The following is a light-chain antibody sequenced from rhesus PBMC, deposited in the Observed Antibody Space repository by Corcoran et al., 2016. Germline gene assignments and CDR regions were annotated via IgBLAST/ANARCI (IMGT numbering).Light chain of an antibody. CDR2: KAS. Sequence: DIQMTQSPSSLSASVGDRVPITCRASENVNNYLNWYQQKPGKDPKLLIYKASTLQRGVPSRFSGSGAGTDYTFTISSLQPEDVATYYCQHGYGTPFTFGPGTKLDIK. CDR3: QHGYGTPFT. CDR1: ENVNNY. V-gene: IGKV1-74*01. J-gene: IGKJ3*01.